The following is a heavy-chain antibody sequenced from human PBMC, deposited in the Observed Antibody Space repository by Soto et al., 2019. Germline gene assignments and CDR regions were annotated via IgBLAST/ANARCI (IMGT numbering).Heavy chain of an antibody. Sequence: GGSLRLSCAASALTFSNYAMSWVRQAPGKGLEWVSAISASGASTYFADFVKGRFTISRDNSKNTLYLQMNSLRAEDTAVYYCASHLTAGQLGALCYWGQGTLVTVSS. D-gene: IGHD6-13*01. CDR2: ISASGAST. CDR1: ALTFSNYA. CDR3: ASHLTAGQLGALCY. V-gene: IGHV3-23*01. J-gene: IGHJ4*02.